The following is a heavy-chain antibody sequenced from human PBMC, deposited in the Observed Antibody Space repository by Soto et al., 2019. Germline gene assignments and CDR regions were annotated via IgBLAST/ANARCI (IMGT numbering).Heavy chain of an antibody. CDR1: GGSISNYY. CDR3: ARGQHWLDY. Sequence: QVQLQESGPGLVKPSETLSLTCTVSGGSISNYYWSWIRQPPGKGLEWIGYIYYTGSTNYNPSLKSRVTISVDTSENQFSLRLSSVTAADTAIYYCARGQHWLDYWGQGTLVTVSS. D-gene: IGHD6-19*01. V-gene: IGHV4-59*01. CDR2: IYYTGST. J-gene: IGHJ4*02.